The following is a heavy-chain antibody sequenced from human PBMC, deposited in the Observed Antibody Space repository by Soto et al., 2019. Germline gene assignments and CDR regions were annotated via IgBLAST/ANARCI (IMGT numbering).Heavy chain of an antibody. CDR2: INAGNGNT. D-gene: IGHD5-18*01. Sequence: ASVKVSCKASGYTFTSYAMHWVRQAPGQRLEWMGWINAGNGNTKYSQKFQGRVTITRDTSASTAYMELSSLRSEYTAVYYCARDRRIQLWLGYFDLWGRGTLVTVSS. V-gene: IGHV1-3*01. CDR1: GYTFTSYA. J-gene: IGHJ2*01. CDR3: ARDRRIQLWLGYFDL.